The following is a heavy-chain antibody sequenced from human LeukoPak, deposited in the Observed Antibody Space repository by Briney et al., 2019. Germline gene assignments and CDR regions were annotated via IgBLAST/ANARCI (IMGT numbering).Heavy chain of an antibody. J-gene: IGHJ5*02. CDR2: INPNSGGT. CDR3: ARLYYDILTGFFDP. V-gene: IGHV1-2*02. Sequence: ASVKVSCKASGYTFTGYYMHWLRQAPGQGLEWMGWINPNSGGTNYAQKFQGRVTMTRDTSISTAYMELSRLRSDDTAVYYCARLYYDILTGFFDPWGQGTLVTVSS. CDR1: GYTFTGYY. D-gene: IGHD3-9*01.